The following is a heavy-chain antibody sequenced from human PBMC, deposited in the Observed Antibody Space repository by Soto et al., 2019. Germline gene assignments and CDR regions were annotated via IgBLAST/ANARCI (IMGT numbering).Heavy chain of an antibody. D-gene: IGHD3-10*01. Sequence: PSETLSLTCTVSGGSISSYYWSWIRQPPGKGLEWIGYIYYSGSTNYNPSLKSRVTISVDTSKNQFSLKLSSVTAADTAVYYCARIMGYYGSGSYQPNWFDPWGQGTLVTVSS. V-gene: IGHV4-59*08. CDR2: IYYSGST. CDR1: GGSISSYY. CDR3: ARIMGYYGSGSYQPNWFDP. J-gene: IGHJ5*02.